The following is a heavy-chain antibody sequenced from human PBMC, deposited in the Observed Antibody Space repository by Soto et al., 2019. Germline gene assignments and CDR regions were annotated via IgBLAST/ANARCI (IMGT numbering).Heavy chain of an antibody. V-gene: IGHV4-30-2*01. CDR1: GDSISSGGYS. Sequence: QLQLQESGSGLVKPSQTLSLTCAVSGDSISSGGYSWSWIRQPPGKGREWIGYIYHSGSTYYNPSLKSRVTFSIDRSKNQFSLNLSSVTAADTAVYYCARAPARYYYDSSGYYYGDYFDYWGQGTLVTVSS. D-gene: IGHD3-22*01. J-gene: IGHJ4*02. CDR3: ARAPARYYYDSSGYYYGDYFDY. CDR2: IYHSGST.